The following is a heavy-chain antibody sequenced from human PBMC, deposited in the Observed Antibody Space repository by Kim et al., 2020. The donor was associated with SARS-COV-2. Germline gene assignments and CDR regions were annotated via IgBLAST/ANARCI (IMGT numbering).Heavy chain of an antibody. D-gene: IGHD6-19*01. J-gene: IGHJ6*02. CDR2: VSTSGGGA. CDR3: AKYVNGGWLNTYHGMDV. Sequence: GGSLRLSCAASGFTFGSYAMSWVRQAPGKGLEWVSVVSTSGGGAYYADSVKGRFTISRDNSKNTLYLQMNSLRADDTAVYHCAKYVNGGWLNTYHGMDVWGQGTTVTVSS. V-gene: IGHV3-23*01. CDR1: GFTFGSYA.